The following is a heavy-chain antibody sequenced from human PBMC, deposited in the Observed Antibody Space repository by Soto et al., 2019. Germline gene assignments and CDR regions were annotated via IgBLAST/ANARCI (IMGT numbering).Heavy chain of an antibody. Sequence: QVQLQQWCAGLLKPSETLSLTCAVYGGSFSGYYWSWIRQPPGKGLEWIGEINHSGSTNYNPSLKSRVTISVDTSKTQFSLRLSSVTAADTAVYYCARAATTVTTIRANWFDTWGQGTLVTVSS. J-gene: IGHJ5*02. CDR2: INHSGST. CDR1: GGSFSGYY. V-gene: IGHV4-34*01. D-gene: IGHD4-17*01. CDR3: ARAATTVTTIRANWFDT.